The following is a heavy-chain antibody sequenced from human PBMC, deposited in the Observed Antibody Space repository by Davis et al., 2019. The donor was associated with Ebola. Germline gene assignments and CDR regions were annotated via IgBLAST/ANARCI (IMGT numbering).Heavy chain of an antibody. J-gene: IGHJ5*02. CDR2: ISGSGGST. CDR1: GFTFSSYA. D-gene: IGHD5-18*01. Sequence: GESLKISCAASGFTFSSYAMSWVRQAPGKGLEWVSAISGSGGSTYYADSVKGRFTISRDNAKNTLYLQMNSLRAEDTAVYYCAREHSYNNWFDPWGQGTLVTVSS. CDR3: AREHSYNNWFDP. V-gene: IGHV3-23*01.